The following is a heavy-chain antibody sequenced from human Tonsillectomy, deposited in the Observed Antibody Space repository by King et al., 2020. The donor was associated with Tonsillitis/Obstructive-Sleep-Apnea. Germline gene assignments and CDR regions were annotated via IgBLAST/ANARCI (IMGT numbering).Heavy chain of an antibody. Sequence: EVQLVESGGGLIQPGGSLRLSCAASGFTVSSNYMSWVRQAPGKGLEWVSVIYSGGSTYYADSVKGRFTISRDNSKNTLYLQMNSLRAEDTAVYYCARQTLGAIFQYFKHWGQGTLVTVSS. D-gene: IGHD3-3*01. CDR2: IYSGGST. J-gene: IGHJ1*01. CDR1: GFTVSSNY. V-gene: IGHV3-53*01. CDR3: ARQTLGAIFQYFKH.